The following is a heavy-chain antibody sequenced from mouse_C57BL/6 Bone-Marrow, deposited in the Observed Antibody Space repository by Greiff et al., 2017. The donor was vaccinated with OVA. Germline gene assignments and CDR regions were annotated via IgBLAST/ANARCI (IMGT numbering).Heavy chain of an antibody. CDR3: AREKVSAYSNYFYYFDY. CDR2: ISYSGST. V-gene: IGHV3-1*01. J-gene: IGHJ2*01. Sequence: EVKVEESGPGMVKPSQSLSLTCTVTGYSITSGYDWHWIRHFPGNKLEWMGYISYSGSTNYNPSLKSRISITHDTSKNHFFLKLNSVTTEDTATYYCAREKVSAYSNYFYYFDYWGQGTTLTVSS. D-gene: IGHD2-5*01. CDR1: GYSITSGYD.